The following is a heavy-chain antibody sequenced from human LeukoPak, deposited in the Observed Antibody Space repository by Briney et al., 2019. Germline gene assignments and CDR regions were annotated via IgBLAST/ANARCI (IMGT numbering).Heavy chain of an antibody. CDR2: IYYSGST. CDR1: GGSISSYY. V-gene: IGHV4-59*08. J-gene: IGHJ4*02. Sequence: SGTLSLTCTVSGGSISSYYWSWIRQPPGKGLEWIGYIYYSGSTNHNPSLKSRVTISVDTSKNQFSLKLTSVTAADTAVYYCAGAKIGVAGFFDNWGQGTLVTVSS. D-gene: IGHD6-19*01. CDR3: AGAKIGVAGFFDN.